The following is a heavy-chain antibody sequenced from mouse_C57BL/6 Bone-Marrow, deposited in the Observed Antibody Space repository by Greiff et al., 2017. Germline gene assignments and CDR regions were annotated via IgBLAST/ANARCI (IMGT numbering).Heavy chain of an antibody. V-gene: IGHV5-4*01. CDR1: GFTFSSYA. CDR3: ARDSYSLFYFDY. J-gene: IGHJ2*01. D-gene: IGHD2-10*01. Sequence: DVHLVESGGGLVKPGGSLKLSCAASGFTFSSYAMSWVRQTPEKRLEWVATISDGGSYTYYPDNVKGRFTISRDNAKNNLYLQMSHLKSEDTAMYYCARDSYSLFYFDYWGQGTTLTVSS. CDR2: ISDGGSYT.